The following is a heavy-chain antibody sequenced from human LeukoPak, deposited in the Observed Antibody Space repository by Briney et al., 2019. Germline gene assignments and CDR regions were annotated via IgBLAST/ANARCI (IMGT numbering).Heavy chain of an antibody. J-gene: IGHJ5*02. CDR2: IIPILGIA. CDR3: ARALYDSSGYYYLGLFDP. V-gene: IGHV1-69*04. Sequence: ASVKVSCKASGGTFSSYAISWVRQAPGHGLEWMGRIIPILGIANYAQKFQGRVTITADKSTSTAYMELSSLRSEDTAVYYCARALYDSSGYYYLGLFDPWGQGTLVTVSS. D-gene: IGHD3-22*01. CDR1: GGTFSSYA.